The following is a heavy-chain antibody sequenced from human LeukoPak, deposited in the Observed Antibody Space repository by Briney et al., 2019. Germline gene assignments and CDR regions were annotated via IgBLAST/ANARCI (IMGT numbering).Heavy chain of an antibody. V-gene: IGHV1-69*06. J-gene: IGHJ3*02. CDR2: IIPMSDTA. CDR3: AREDDTGRYMGDDAFDI. D-gene: IGHD1-26*01. CDR1: GYTFTSYG. Sequence: SVKVSCKASGYTFTSYGISWVRQAPGQGLEWMGGIIPMSDTANYPQKFRGRLTITADIHTSTVYMELSSLRSEDTAVYYCAREDDTGRYMGDDAFDIWGQGTMVTVSS.